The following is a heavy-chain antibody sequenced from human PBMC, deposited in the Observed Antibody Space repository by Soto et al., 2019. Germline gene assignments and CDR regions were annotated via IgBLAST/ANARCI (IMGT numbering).Heavy chain of an antibody. CDR1: GFTVSSNY. J-gene: IGHJ6*03. Sequence: EVQLVESGGGWVQPGGSLRLSCAASGFTVSSNYMSWVRQAPGKGLEWVSVIYSGGSTYYADSVKGRFTISRDNSKNTLYLQMNSLRAEDTAVYYCARDRERYCSSTSGYTYYYMDVWGKGTTVTVSS. V-gene: IGHV3-66*01. D-gene: IGHD2-2*01. CDR2: IYSGGST. CDR3: ARDRERYCSSTSGYTYYYMDV.